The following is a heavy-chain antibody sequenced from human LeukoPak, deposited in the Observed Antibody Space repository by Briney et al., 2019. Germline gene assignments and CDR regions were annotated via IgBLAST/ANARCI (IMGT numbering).Heavy chain of an antibody. CDR3: AREKGISYYHYYYMDV. V-gene: IGHV4-4*07. D-gene: IGHD3-3*02. Sequence: SETLSLTCTVSDGSISSYYWSWIRQPAGKGLEWIGRIYSSGSTNYNPSLKSRVTMSVDTSKNQFALKLSSVTAADTAEYYCAREKGISYYHYYYMDVWGKGTTVTVSS. CDR2: IYSSGST. CDR1: DGSISSYY. J-gene: IGHJ6*03.